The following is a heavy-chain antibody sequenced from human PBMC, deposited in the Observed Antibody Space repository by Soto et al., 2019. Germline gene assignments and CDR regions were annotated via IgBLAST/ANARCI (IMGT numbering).Heavy chain of an antibody. CDR1: GYSFTSYW. V-gene: IGHV5-51*01. CDR3: ARLVGATRYYFYGIDV. D-gene: IGHD2-15*01. CDR2: IYPCDSDT. Sequence: GESMQISCKGSGYSFTSYWIGWVRQMPGKGLEWMGIIYPCDSDTRYSPSFQGQVPISAVKSISTAYLQWSSLKGPDAEMYYFARLVGATRYYFYGIDVWGQGTTVTVSS. J-gene: IGHJ6*02.